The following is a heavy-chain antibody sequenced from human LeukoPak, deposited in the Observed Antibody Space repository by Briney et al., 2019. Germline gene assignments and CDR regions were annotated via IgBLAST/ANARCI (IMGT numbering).Heavy chain of an antibody. Sequence: SQTLSLTCAIAGDSVSSNSVTWNWIRQSPSRGLECLGRTYYRSTWYNDYAVSVRGRITVNPDTSKNQFSLHLNSVTPEDTAVYYCARRLTQYDCFDPWGQGILVTVSS. CDR3: ARRLTQYDCFDP. CDR1: GDSVSSNSVT. J-gene: IGHJ5*02. V-gene: IGHV6-1*01. D-gene: IGHD2-2*01. CDR2: TYYRSTWYN.